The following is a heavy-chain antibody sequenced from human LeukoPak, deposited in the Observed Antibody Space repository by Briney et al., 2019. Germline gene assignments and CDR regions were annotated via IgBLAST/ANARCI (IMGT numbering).Heavy chain of an antibody. CDR2: ISTTSDYI. J-gene: IGHJ5*02. CDR1: GFTFSSYN. Sequence: GGSLRLSCAASGFTFSSYNMNWVRQAPGKGLEWVSSISTTSDYIYYADSLKGRFTISRDNAKNSLYLQMNSLRAEDTAVYYCAKDPPTGGWFDPWGQGTLVTVSS. CDR3: AKDPPTGGWFDP. V-gene: IGHV3-21*04. D-gene: IGHD3-10*01.